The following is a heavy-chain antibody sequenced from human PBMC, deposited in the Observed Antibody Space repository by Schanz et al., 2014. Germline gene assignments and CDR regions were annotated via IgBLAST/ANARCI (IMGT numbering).Heavy chain of an antibody. CDR1: GYTFTGHH. CDR3: ARGSYSSSYYQYGMDV. V-gene: IGHV1-2*02. Sequence: QVQLVQSGAEVKKPGASVKVSCKASGYTFTGHHMHWVRQAPGQGLEWMGWINPNSGDRNYAQKFQGRVTMTRDTSSTTAYMELRSLRSDDTAVYYCARGSYSSSYYQYGMDVWGQGTTVTVSS. D-gene: IGHD3-22*01. J-gene: IGHJ6*02. CDR2: INPNSGDR.